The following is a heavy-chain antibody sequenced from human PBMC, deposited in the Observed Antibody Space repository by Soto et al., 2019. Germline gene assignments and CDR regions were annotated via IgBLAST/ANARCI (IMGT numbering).Heavy chain of an antibody. Sequence: EVQLVETGGGLIQPGGSLRLSCAASGFTVSSNYMSWVRQAPGKGLEWVSVIYSGGSTYYADSVKGRFTISRDNSKNTLYLQMNSLRAEDTAVYYCAREVYDFWSGYYRGPYNWFDPWGQGTLVTVSS. CDR1: GFTVSSNY. J-gene: IGHJ5*02. CDR3: AREVYDFWSGYYRGPYNWFDP. CDR2: IYSGGST. V-gene: IGHV3-53*02. D-gene: IGHD3-3*01.